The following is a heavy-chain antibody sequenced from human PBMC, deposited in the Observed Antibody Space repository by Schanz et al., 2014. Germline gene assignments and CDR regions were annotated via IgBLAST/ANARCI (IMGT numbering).Heavy chain of an antibody. CDR1: GFIFTSYS. CDR3: ARRGLRVDGVFDY. Sequence: EVQLVESGGGLVKSGGSLRLSCATSGFIFTSYSMHWVRQAPGKGLEWVSIIQTGGNTHYPDSVKGRFAISRDNSKNTVYLQMTSLRVEDTAVYYCARRGLRVDGVFDYWGQGTLVTVSS. CDR2: IQTGGNT. D-gene: IGHD4-17*01. V-gene: IGHV3-66*01. J-gene: IGHJ4*02.